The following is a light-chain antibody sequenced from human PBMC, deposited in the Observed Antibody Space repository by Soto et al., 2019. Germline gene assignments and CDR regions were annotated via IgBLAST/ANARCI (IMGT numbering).Light chain of an antibody. CDR2: TNN. V-gene: IGLV1-44*01. J-gene: IGLJ2*01. CDR3: AAWDNSLNGVA. Sequence: QAVLTQPPSASGTPGQRVTISCSGSSSNIGSNTVNWYRQLPGTAPKLIMHTNNQRPSGVPDRFSGSNSGTSASLAISGLQSDDEDDYYYAAWDNSLNGVAFGGGTKLTVL. CDR1: SSNIGSNT.